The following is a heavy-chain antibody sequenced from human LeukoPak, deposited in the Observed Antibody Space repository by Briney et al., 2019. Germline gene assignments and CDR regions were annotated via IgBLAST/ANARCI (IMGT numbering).Heavy chain of an antibody. V-gene: IGHV1-69*02. CDR2: IIPILGIA. CDR1: GGTFSSYT. J-gene: IGHJ3*02. D-gene: IGHD3-3*01. CDR3: AGAPRRSYDFWSGYPRGNDAFDI. Sequence: SVKVSCKASGGTFSSYTISWVRQAPGQGLEWMGRIIPILGIANYAQKFQGRVTITADKSTSTAYMELSSLRSEDTAVYYCAGAPRRSYDFWSGYPRGNDAFDIWGQGTMVTVSS.